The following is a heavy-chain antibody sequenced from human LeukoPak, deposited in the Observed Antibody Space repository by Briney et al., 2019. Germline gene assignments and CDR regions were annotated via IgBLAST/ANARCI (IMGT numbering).Heavy chain of an antibody. Sequence: SETLSLTCSVSGDSMNGHFWSWIRQSPGKGLEWIGNVHYSLPSNFSPSLKSRVTISMDTSRSQFSLKLGTVTAADTAVYYCACYNFVGRTFDCWGQGTLVTVSS. V-gene: IGHV4-59*11. CDR2: VHYSLPS. CDR3: ACYNFVGRTFDC. CDR1: GDSMNGHF. D-gene: IGHD5-24*01. J-gene: IGHJ4*02.